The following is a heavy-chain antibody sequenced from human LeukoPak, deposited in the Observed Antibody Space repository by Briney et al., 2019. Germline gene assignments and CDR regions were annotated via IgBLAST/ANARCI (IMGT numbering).Heavy chain of an antibody. Sequence: SETLSLTCTVSGGSISSYYRSWIRQPPGKGLEWIGYIYYSGSTNYNPSLKSRVTISVDTSKNQFSLKLSSVTAADTAVYYCARQSIAARTFDYWGQGTLVTVSS. D-gene: IGHD6-6*01. CDR1: GGSISSYY. V-gene: IGHV4-59*01. J-gene: IGHJ4*02. CDR2: IYYSGST. CDR3: ARQSIAARTFDY.